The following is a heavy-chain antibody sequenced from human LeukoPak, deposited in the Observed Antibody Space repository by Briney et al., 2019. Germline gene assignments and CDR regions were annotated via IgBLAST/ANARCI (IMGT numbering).Heavy chain of an antibody. CDR3: ATLAVVAT. D-gene: IGHD6-19*01. V-gene: IGHV3-30*02. Sequence: GGSLRLSCAASVFTFSTYHMHWVRQAPGKGLEWVAFIHNDGSNKYYTDSVRGRFTISRDNSKNTLFLQMDSLRTEDTAVYYCATLAVVATWGQGTLVTVSS. CDR1: VFTFSTYH. CDR2: IHNDGSNK. J-gene: IGHJ4*02.